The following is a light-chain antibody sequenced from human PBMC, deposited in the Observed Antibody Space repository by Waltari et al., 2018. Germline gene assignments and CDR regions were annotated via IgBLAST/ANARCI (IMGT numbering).Light chain of an antibody. CDR3: QQYYSTPMYT. CDR1: QSVLYSSNNKNY. Sequence: DIVMTQSPDSLAVSLGERATINCKSSQSVLYSSNNKNYLAWYQQKPGQPPKLLIYWAPTRESVVPDRFSGSGSGTDFTRTISSLQAEDVAVYYCQQYYSTPMYTFGQGTKLEIK. J-gene: IGKJ2*01. V-gene: IGKV4-1*01. CDR2: WAP.